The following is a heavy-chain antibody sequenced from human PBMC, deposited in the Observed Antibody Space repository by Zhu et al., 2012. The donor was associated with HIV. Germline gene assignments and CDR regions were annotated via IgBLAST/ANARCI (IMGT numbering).Heavy chain of an antibody. CDR2: INHSGST. J-gene: IGHJ5*02. CDR3: ARFDGLGATDSLRWFDP. CDR1: GGSFTAYY. Sequence: QVQLQQWGAGLVKPSETLSLTCAVYGGSFTAYYWSWIRQPPGKGLGWIGEINHSGSTNYNPSLKSRVTISVDTSKNQFSLKLKSVTAADTAVYYCARFDGLGATDSLRWFDPWGQGTLVTVSS. V-gene: IGHV4-34*01. D-gene: IGHD1-26*01.